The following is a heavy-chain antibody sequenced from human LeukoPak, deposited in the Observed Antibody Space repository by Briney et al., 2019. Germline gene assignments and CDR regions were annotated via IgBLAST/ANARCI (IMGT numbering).Heavy chain of an antibody. V-gene: IGHV3-33*08. CDR3: ARGVHKGTGYSHFDY. D-gene: IGHD3/OR15-3a*01. Sequence: GGSLRLSCAASGFTFSSYSMSWVRQAPGKGLEWVAVIWYDGSNKYYADSVKGRFTISRDNSKNTLYLQMNSLRAEDTAVYYCARGVHKGTGYSHFDYWGQGTLVTVSS. CDR2: IWYDGSNK. CDR1: GFTFSSYS. J-gene: IGHJ4*02.